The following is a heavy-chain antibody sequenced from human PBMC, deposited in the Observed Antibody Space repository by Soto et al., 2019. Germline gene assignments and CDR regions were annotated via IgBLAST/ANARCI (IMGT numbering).Heavy chain of an antibody. CDR3: ARDMHAGFTHYFDP. V-gene: IGHV1-69*05. CDR1: GGTFSSYA. D-gene: IGHD1-26*01. Sequence: SVKVSCKASGGTFSSYAISWVRQAPGQGLEWMGGIIPIFGTANYAQKFQGRVTMTRNTSISTAYMELSSLRSEDTAVYYCARDMHAGFTHYFDPWGQGTLVTVSS. J-gene: IGHJ5*02. CDR2: IIPIFGTA.